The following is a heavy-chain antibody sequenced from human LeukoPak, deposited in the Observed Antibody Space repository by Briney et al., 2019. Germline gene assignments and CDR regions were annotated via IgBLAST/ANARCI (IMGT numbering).Heavy chain of an antibody. CDR3: ARDPRYSSGWYYFDY. Sequence: ASVKVSGNASGGTFSSYAISWGGQAPGQGVGWWGGSIPICGTANYAQKFQGRVTIHTDESTSTAYMQLSSLRSEDTAVYYCARDPRYSSGWYYFDYWGKGNLVPVS. CDR1: GGTFSSYA. CDR2: SIPICGTA. D-gene: IGHD6-19*01. J-gene: IGHJ4*02. V-gene: IGHV1-69*05.